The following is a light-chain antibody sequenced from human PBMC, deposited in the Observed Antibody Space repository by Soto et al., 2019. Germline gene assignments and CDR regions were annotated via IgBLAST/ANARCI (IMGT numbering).Light chain of an antibody. CDR3: QQYNSYS. Sequence: DIQMTQSPSPLPASVGDRVTITCRSSQSISNWLAWYQQKPGTAPKVLSYHASNLQSGVPSRFSGSGSGIAFTLTISSLQPDDLATYYCQQYNSYSFGQGTKVDI. V-gene: IGKV1-5*01. CDR2: HAS. J-gene: IGKJ1*01. CDR1: QSISNW.